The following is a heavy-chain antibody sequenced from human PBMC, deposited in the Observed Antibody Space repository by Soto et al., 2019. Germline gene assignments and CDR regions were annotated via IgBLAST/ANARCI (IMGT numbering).Heavy chain of an antibody. V-gene: IGHV1-18*01. J-gene: IGHJ3*02. CDR1: GYTFTSYG. D-gene: IGHD3-16*02. CDR2: ISAYNGNT. CDR3: ARGGGFYDYIWGSYPANAFDI. Sequence: QVQLVQSGAEVKKPGASVKVSCKASGYTFTSYGISWVRQAPGQGLEWMGWISAYNGNTNYAQKLQGRVTMTTDTATSTAYMELRRLRSDDTAVYYCARGGGFYDYIWGSYPANAFDIWGQGTMVTVSS.